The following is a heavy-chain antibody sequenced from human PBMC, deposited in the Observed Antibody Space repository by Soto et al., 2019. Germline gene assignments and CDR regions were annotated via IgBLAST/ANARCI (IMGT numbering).Heavy chain of an antibody. CDR2: INPNSGGT. CDR3: ARGQGSSSWLYYYGMDV. Sequence: ASVEVSCKASGYTFTSYYVHWVRQATGQGLEWMGWINPNSGGTKYAQKFQGWVTVTRDTSISTVYMELSRLKSDDTAVYYCARGQGSSSWLYYYGMDVWGQGTTVTVSS. CDR1: GYTFTSYY. D-gene: IGHD6-13*01. J-gene: IGHJ6*02. V-gene: IGHV1-2*04.